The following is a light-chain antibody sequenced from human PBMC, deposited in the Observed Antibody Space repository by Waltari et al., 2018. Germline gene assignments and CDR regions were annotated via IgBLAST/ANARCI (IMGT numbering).Light chain of an antibody. CDR2: GNS. J-gene: IGLJ1*01. CDR3: QSYDGRLSGSV. CDR1: SSNIEAGHD. V-gene: IGLV1-40*01. Sequence: QSVLTQPPSVSGAPGQRVTISCTGSSSNIEAGHDVYWYQQLHGTSPKLLIYGNSNRPSGVPDRFSGSKSGTSASLAISGLQAEDEADYYCQSYDGRLSGSVFGTGTKVTVL.